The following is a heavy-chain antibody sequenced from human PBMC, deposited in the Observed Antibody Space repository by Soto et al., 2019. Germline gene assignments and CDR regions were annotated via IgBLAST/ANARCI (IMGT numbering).Heavy chain of an antibody. V-gene: IGHV3-15*07. CDR1: GFTFSNAW. J-gene: IGHJ5*02. CDR3: TTEPYCSSTSCYYPGGFDP. D-gene: IGHD2-2*01. CDR2: IKSKTDGGTT. Sequence: GGSLILSCAASGFTFSNAWMNWVRQAPGKGLEWVGRIKSKTDGGTTDYAAPVKGRFTISRDDSKNTLYLQMNSLKTEDTAVYYCTTEPYCSSTSCYYPGGFDPWGQATLVTVSS.